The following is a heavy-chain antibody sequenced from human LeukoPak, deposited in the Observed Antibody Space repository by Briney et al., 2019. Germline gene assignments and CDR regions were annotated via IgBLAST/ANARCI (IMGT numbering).Heavy chain of an antibody. V-gene: IGHV3-74*01. CDR1: GFTFSSYW. CDR2: INNVGNGA. CDR3: VRRGVLPIAPDAFDI. Sequence: GGSLRLSCAASGFTFSSYWMFWVRQAPGQGLEWVSRINNVGNGASHADSVRGRFTISRDNAKNMLYLQMNSLRAEDTAVYFCVRRGVLPIAPDAFDIWGQGTMVTVSS. D-gene: IGHD3-10*01. J-gene: IGHJ3*02.